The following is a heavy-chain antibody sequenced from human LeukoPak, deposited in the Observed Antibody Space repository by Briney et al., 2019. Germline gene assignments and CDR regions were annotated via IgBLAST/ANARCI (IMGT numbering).Heavy chain of an antibody. Sequence: SETLSLTCTVSGGSISSSSYYWGWIRQPPGKGLEWIGSIYYSGSTYYNPSLKGRVTISVDTSKNQFSLKLSSVTAADTAVYYCARLWFGELSDYFDYWGQGTLVTVSS. CDR3: ARLWFGELSDYFDY. CDR1: GGSISSSSYY. CDR2: IYYSGST. V-gene: IGHV4-39*07. D-gene: IGHD3-10*01. J-gene: IGHJ4*02.